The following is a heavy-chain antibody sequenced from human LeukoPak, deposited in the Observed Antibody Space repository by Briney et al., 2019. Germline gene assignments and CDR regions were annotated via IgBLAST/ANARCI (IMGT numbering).Heavy chain of an antibody. Sequence: PMASVKVSCKASGGTFSSYAISWVRQAPGQGLEWMGGIIPIFGTANYAQKFQGRVTMTRDMSTSTVYMELSSLRSEDTAVYYCARDYGGHAFDIWGQGTMVTVSS. CDR3: ARDYGGHAFDI. J-gene: IGHJ3*02. V-gene: IGHV1-69*05. D-gene: IGHD4-23*01. CDR2: IIPIFGTA. CDR1: GGTFSSYA.